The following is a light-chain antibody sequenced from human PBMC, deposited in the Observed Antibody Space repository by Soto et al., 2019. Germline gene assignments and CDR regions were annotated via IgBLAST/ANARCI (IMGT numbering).Light chain of an antibody. J-gene: IGKJ3*01. CDR1: QSISNN. CDR3: QQSYTPPLFT. Sequence: DIQMTQSPSSLSASVGDRVTITCRASQSISNNLNWYQQKPGKAPQLLIFAASGLQSGVSSRFSGSGSGTDFTLPISILQPEDFATYYCQQSYTPPLFTFGPGTKVDVK. V-gene: IGKV1-39*01. CDR2: AAS.